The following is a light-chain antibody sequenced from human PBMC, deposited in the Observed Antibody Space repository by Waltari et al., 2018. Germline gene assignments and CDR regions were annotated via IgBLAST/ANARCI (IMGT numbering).Light chain of an antibody. V-gene: IGKV3-20*01. CDR2: GAS. Sequence: EVVLTQSPDTLSLSPRERATLSCRAGQSLTKRYVAWYQQKPGRAPRILIYGASSRAAGIPDRFSGSGSGTDFTLTISRLEPEDFAVYYCQQYGSSVLYTFGQGTKLEIK. CDR3: QQYGSSVLYT. CDR1: QSLTKRY. J-gene: IGKJ2*01.